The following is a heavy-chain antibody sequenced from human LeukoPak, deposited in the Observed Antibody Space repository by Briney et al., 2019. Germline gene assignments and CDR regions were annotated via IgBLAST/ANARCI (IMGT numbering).Heavy chain of an antibody. CDR1: GFTFSSYA. J-gene: IGHJ4*02. CDR2: ISGSGDST. CDR3: VKDGLEMATIWGDDY. Sequence: PGGSLRLSCAASGFTFSSYAMSWVRQAPRQGLYCVSAISGSGDSTYYADSVKGRFTISRDNSKNTLYLQMSSLRAEDTAVYYCVKDGLEMATIWGDDYWGQGTLVTVSS. V-gene: IGHV3-23*01. D-gene: IGHD5-24*01.